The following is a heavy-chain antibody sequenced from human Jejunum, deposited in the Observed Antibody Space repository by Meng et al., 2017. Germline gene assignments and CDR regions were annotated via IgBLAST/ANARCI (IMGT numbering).Heavy chain of an antibody. J-gene: IGHJ4*02. D-gene: IGHD2/OR15-2a*01. V-gene: IGHV3-23*04. Sequence: EVQRAEAGGDVGQPGGSRRRSCAASGFTLSSYSMSWVRQAPGKGLEWVSGTSDSGGRKYYADSVRGRFTISRDSSKNTLYLQMNSLRAEDTAVYYCAKVIAPYYFDYWGQGTLVTVSS. CDR3: AKVIAPYYFDY. CDR2: TSDSGGRK. CDR1: GFTLSSYS.